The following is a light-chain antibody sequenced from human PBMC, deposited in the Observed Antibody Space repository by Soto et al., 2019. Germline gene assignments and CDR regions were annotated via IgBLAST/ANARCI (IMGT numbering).Light chain of an antibody. CDR1: SSDVGGYNY. J-gene: IGLJ1*01. Sequence: QSALTQPPSVSGSPGQSITISCTGTSSDVGGYNYVSWYQQHPGKAPKLMIYDVTNRPSGVSNRFSGSKSGNTASLTISGLQAEDEADYYCSSYTSSTSFYFGTGTKVTVL. CDR2: DVT. V-gene: IGLV2-14*01. CDR3: SSYTSSTSFY.